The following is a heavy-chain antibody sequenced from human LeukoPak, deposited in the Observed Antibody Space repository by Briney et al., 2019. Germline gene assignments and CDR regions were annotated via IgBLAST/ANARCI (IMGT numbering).Heavy chain of an antibody. CDR1: GSSFTNYW. CDR3: ARTPPGSDYGWFDP. V-gene: IGHV5-51*01. J-gene: IGHJ5*02. D-gene: IGHD4-17*01. CDR2: IYPGDSDT. Sequence: GESLKISCKGSGSSFTNYWIGWVRQLPGKGLEWMGIIYPGDSDTRYSPSFQGQVTISADKSISTAYLQWSSLKASDTAMYYCARTPPGSDYGWFDPWGQGTLVTVSS.